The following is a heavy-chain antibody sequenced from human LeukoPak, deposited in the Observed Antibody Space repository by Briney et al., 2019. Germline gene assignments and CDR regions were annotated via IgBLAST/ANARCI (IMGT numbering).Heavy chain of an antibody. J-gene: IGHJ4*02. V-gene: IGHV1-24*01. Sequence: ASVKASCKVSGYTLTELSMHWVRQAPGKGLEWMGGFDPEDGETIYAQKFQGRVTMTEDTSTDTAYMELSSLRSEDTAVYYCATSTYSGSYLVYWGQGTLVTVSS. CDR2: FDPEDGET. CDR1: GYTLTELS. CDR3: ATSTYSGSYLVY. D-gene: IGHD1-26*01.